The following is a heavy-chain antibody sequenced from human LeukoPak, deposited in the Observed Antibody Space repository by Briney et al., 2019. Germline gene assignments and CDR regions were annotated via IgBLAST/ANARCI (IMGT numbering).Heavy chain of an antibody. V-gene: IGHV4-59*01. Sequence: SETLSLTCTVSGGSISNYYWSWIRQPPGKGLEWIGYIYYTGSTNYNPSLKSRVTISADTSKNQFSLKLSSVTAADTGVYYCARFTTYNYDGSTYSSPYYFDYWGQGTLVTVSS. D-gene: IGHD3-22*01. CDR1: GGSISNYY. J-gene: IGHJ4*02. CDR2: IYYTGST. CDR3: ARFTTYNYDGSTYSSPYYFDY.